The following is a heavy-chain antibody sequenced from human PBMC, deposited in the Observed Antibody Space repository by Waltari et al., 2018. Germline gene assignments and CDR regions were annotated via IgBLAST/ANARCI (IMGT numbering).Heavy chain of an antibody. J-gene: IGHJ4*02. Sequence: WSWIRQPPGKGLEWIGYIYYSGSTNYNPSLKSRVTISVDTSKNQFSLKLSSVTAADTAVYYCARAVYYYGSGSSFYYFDYWGQGTLVTVSS. D-gene: IGHD3-10*01. CDR2: IYYSGST. CDR3: ARAVYYYGSGSSFYYFDY. V-gene: IGHV4-59*01.